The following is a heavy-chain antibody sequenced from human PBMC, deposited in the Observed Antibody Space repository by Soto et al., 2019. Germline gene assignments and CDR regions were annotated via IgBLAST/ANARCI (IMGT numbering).Heavy chain of an antibody. Sequence: LSLTYAVYGGSLSGYYWTWIRQLPGKGLEWIGEVNPVGIINYSTYVKSRLKISLDTSKKEVSLEMTSVTAADTSVYYRGRVVIKMAIHSFDSWGPGTLVTVSS. CDR1: GGSLSGYY. J-gene: IGHJ4*02. V-gene: IGHV4-34*01. CDR2: VNPVGII. CDR3: GRVVIKMAIHSFDS.